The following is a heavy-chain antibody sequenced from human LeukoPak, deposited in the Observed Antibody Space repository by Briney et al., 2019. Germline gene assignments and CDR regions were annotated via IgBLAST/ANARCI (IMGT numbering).Heavy chain of an antibody. CDR1: GFTFSSYI. Sequence: GGSLRLSCAASGFTFSSYIVNWVRQAPGKGLERVSSISSSSSSIYYADSVKGRFTVSRDNAKKSLYLQMNSLRAEDTAVYYCARWDSSGYWDYWGQGTLVTVSS. J-gene: IGHJ4*02. CDR3: ARWDSSGYWDY. CDR2: ISSSSSSI. D-gene: IGHD3-22*01. V-gene: IGHV3-21*01.